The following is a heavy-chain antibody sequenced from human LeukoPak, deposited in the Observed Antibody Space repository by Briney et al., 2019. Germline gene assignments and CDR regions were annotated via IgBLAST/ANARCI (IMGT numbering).Heavy chain of an antibody. CDR1: GYTLTELS. CDR2: FDPEDGET. J-gene: IGHJ4*02. D-gene: IGHD3-22*01. CDR3: ATDLSYYDSSGYYS. Sequence: ASAKVSCKVSGYTLTELSMHWVRQAPGKGLEWMGGFDPEDGETIYAQKFQGRVTMTEDTSTDTAYMELSSLRSEDTAVYYCATDLSYYDSSGYYSWGQGTLVTVSS. V-gene: IGHV1-24*01.